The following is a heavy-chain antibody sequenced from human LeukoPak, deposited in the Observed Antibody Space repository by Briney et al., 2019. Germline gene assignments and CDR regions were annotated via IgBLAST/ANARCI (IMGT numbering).Heavy chain of an antibody. CDR3: TRDPYYFDSSGYYHHAFNI. V-gene: IGHV3-49*04. CDR1: GFTFRDYA. CDR2: IRSKVYGGTT. J-gene: IGHJ3*02. Sequence: GGSLRLSCTGFGFTFRDYAVSWVRHAPGKGLECIGFIRSKVYGGTTEYAASVKGRFTISRDDSKSIAYLQMNSLKTEDTAVYYCTRDPYYFDSSGYYHHAFNIWGQGTMVAASS. D-gene: IGHD3-22*01.